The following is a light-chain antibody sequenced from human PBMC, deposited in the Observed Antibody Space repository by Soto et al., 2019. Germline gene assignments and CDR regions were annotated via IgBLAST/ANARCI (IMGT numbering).Light chain of an antibody. CDR2: EVS. J-gene: IGLJ2*01. CDR3: TSYAGSNNVV. V-gene: IGLV2-8*01. Sequence: QSALTQPPSASGSPGQSVTISCTGTSSDVGGYNYVSWYQQHPGKVPKLMIYEVSKQPSGVPDRFSGSKSGNTASLTVSGLQAEDEADYYCTSYAGSNNVVFGGGTKLTVL. CDR1: SSDVGGYNY.